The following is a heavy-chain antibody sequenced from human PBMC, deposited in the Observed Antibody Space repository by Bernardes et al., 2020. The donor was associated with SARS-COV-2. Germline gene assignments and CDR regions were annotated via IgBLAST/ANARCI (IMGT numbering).Heavy chain of an antibody. J-gene: IGHJ4*02. CDR1: GGSISSYY. CDR3: ARGMGGSESPHDY. CDR2: IYYSGST. D-gene: IGHD1-26*01. Sequence: SETLSLTCTVSGGSISSYYWSWIRQPPGKGLEWIGYIYYSGSTNYNPSLKSRVTISVDTSKNQFSLKLSSVTASDTAVYYCARGMGGSESPHDYWGQGTLVTVSS. V-gene: IGHV4-59*01.